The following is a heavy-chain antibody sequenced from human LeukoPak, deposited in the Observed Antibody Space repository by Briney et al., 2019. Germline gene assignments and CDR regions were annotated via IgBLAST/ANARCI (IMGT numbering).Heavy chain of an antibody. CDR2: ITGSGGST. Sequence: GGSLRLSCAGSGFIFSTYAMSGVRQAPGKGLEWVSAITGSGGSTFHADSVKGRFTISRDNSKNTLYLQMNSLSAEDTAVYYCARGRAAGTRYWGQGTLVTVSS. D-gene: IGHD6-13*01. J-gene: IGHJ4*02. V-gene: IGHV3-23*01. CDR3: ARGRAAGTRY. CDR1: GFIFSTYA.